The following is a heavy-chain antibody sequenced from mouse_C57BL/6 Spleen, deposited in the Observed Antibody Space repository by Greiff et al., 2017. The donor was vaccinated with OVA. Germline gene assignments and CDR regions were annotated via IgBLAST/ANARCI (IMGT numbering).Heavy chain of an antibody. Sequence: EVKLMESGGGLVKPGGSLKLSCAASGFTFSSYAMSWVRQTPEKRLEWVATISDGGSYTYYPDNVKGRFTISRDNAKNNLYQQMSHLKSEDTAMYYCARDYEGDDYWGQGTTLTVSS. V-gene: IGHV5-4*01. D-gene: IGHD2-12*01. CDR3: ARDYEGDDY. J-gene: IGHJ2*01. CDR2: ISDGGSYT. CDR1: GFTFSSYA.